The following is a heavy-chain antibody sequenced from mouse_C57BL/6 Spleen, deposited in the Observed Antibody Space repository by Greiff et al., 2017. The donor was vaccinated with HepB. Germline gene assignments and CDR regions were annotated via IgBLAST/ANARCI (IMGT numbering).Heavy chain of an antibody. D-gene: IGHD1-1*01. V-gene: IGHV1-69*01. CDR2: IDPSDSYT. CDR1: GYTFTSYW. CDR3: AGTSDYGSSYGYFDV. Sequence: QVQLQQPGAELVMPGASVKMSCKASGYTFTSYWMHWVKQRPGQGLEWIGEIDPSDSYTNYNQKFKGKSTLTIDKSSSTDYMQHSSLTSEDSAVYYCAGTSDYGSSYGYFDVWGTGTTVTVSS. J-gene: IGHJ1*03.